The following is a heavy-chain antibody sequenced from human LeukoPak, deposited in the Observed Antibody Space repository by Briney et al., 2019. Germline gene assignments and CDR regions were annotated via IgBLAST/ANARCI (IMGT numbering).Heavy chain of an antibody. CDR3: ARDRRNYDILTGYVH. CDR2: TNTNAGNP. V-gene: IGHV7-4-1*01. J-gene: IGHJ4*02. Sequence: ASVTVSCKASGYTFTSYAMNWVRQAPGQGREWMGWTNTNAGNPAYAQGFTGPFVFSLDTSVSTAYLQICSLKAEDTAVYYCARDRRNYDILTGYVHWGQGTLVTVSS. CDR1: GYTFTSYA. D-gene: IGHD3-9*01.